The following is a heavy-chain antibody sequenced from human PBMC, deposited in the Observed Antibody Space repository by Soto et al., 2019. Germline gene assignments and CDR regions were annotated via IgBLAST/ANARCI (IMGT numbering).Heavy chain of an antibody. CDR3: ARDAITDTYYDFWSGYPMDV. CDR2: IWYDGSNK. Sequence: GRSMRLSCAASGFTFSSYGMHWVRQAPGKGLEWVAVIWYDGSNKYYADSVKGRFTISRDNSKNTLYLQMNSLRAEDTAVYYCARDAITDTYYDFWSGYPMDVWGQGTTVTVSS. CDR1: GFTFSSYG. J-gene: IGHJ6*02. V-gene: IGHV3-33*01. D-gene: IGHD3-3*01.